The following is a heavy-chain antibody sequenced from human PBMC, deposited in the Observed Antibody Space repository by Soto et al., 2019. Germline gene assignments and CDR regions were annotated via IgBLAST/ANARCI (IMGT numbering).Heavy chain of an antibody. CDR1: GFTFSNYG. CDR2: ISDDGDKR. D-gene: IGHD1-26*01. J-gene: IGHJ4*02. Sequence: GGSLRLSCVGSGFTFSNYGMHWVRQPPGKGLEWVALISDDGDKRYYADSVRGRLIISRDNSKDTLYLQMNSLGPDDTAVYFCAKARVRIVGANSFDYWGQGP. V-gene: IGHV3-30*18. CDR3: AKARVRIVGANSFDY.